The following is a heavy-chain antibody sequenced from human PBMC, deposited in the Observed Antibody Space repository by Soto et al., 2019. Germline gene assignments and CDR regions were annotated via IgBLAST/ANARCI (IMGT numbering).Heavy chain of an antibody. J-gene: IGHJ5*02. D-gene: IGHD2-15*01. CDR3: ARGIATGQLEP. CDR1: GYTFTRYT. V-gene: IGHV1-3*01. Sequence: QVQLVQSGAEVKKPGASVKISCKASGYTFTRYTMNWVRQAPGQSLEWMGWINPDNGNTKSSQKFQDRVIITRDTSASTAYTDLSSLRSEDAAVYDCARGIATGQLEPWGQGTLVTVSS. CDR2: INPDNGNT.